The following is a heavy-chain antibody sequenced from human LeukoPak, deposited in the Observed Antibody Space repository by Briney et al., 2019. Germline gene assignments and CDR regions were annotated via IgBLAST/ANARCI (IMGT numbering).Heavy chain of an antibody. V-gene: IGHV2-5*02. Sequence: SGPTLVNPPQTLTLTCAFSGFSLGTSGVGVGWIRQSPGKALEWLAIIYWDDDKIYSPSLRSRVTIIKDTSKNQVVLIMTNMDPVDTATYYCARHMRRDRPNYRGNFDYWGQGTLVTASP. D-gene: IGHD5-24*01. CDR3: ARHMRRDRPNYRGNFDY. CDR2: IYWDDDK. CDR1: GFSLGTSGVG. J-gene: IGHJ4*02.